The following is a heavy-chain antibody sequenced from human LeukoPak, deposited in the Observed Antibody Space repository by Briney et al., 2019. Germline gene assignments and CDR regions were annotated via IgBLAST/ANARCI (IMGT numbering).Heavy chain of an antibody. CDR2: INPNSGGI. CDR3: ARSGHGSGSYRFDP. V-gene: IGHV1-2*02. Sequence: ASVKVSCKTSGYTFTSHYMHRVRQAPGQGLEWMGWINPNSGGINYAQNFQGRVTMTRDTSIGTAYMELSRLTSDDTAVYYCARSGHGSGSYRFDPWGQGILVTVSS. D-gene: IGHD3-10*01. CDR1: GYTFTSHY. J-gene: IGHJ5*02.